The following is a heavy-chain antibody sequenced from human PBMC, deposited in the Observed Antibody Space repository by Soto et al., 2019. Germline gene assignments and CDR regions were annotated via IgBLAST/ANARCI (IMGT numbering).Heavy chain of an antibody. CDR3: AKWSSCDKIDSFDF. Sequence: GGSLRLSCAASGFTFSSYGMRWVRQAPGKGLVWVSLINSGGGSTNYADSVKGRFTISRDNAKNTLYLQMNGLRAEDTAVYYCAKWSSCDKIDSFDFWGQGTMVTVSS. V-gene: IGHV3-23*01. J-gene: IGHJ3*01. CDR2: INSGGGST. D-gene: IGHD2-2*01. CDR1: GFTFSSYG.